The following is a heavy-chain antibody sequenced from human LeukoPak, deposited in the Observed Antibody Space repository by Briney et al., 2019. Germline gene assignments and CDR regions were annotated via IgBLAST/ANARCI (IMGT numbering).Heavy chain of an antibody. D-gene: IGHD6-13*01. Sequence: ASVKISCKTSGYTFTGYNLHWVRQAPGQGLEWMGWINPNSGGTNYAQKFQGRVTMTRDTSISTAYMELSRLRSDDTAVYYCWTKHSSSWYDYWGQGTLVTVSS. CDR3: WTKHSSSWYDY. CDR1: GYTFTGYN. J-gene: IGHJ4*02. V-gene: IGHV1-2*02. CDR2: INPNSGGT.